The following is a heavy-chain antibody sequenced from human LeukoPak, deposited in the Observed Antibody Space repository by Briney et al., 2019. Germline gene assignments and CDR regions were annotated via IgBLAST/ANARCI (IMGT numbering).Heavy chain of an antibody. D-gene: IGHD7-27*01. V-gene: IGHV3-7*03. Sequence: GGSLRLSCAASGFIFSNYWMSWVRQAPGKGLEWVANIKADGSEKYYVDSVKGRFTTSRDNSQKSLYLQMKSLRPEDTAVYYCARVQSGVILAFDIWGQGTMVTVSS. CDR1: GFIFSNYW. J-gene: IGHJ3*02. CDR2: IKADGSEK. CDR3: ARVQSGVILAFDI.